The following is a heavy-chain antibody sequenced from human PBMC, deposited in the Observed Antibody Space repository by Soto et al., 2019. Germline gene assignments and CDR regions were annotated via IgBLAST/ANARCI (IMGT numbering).Heavy chain of an antibody. CDR1: GGSIRSSSYY. J-gene: IGHJ4*02. D-gene: IGHD2-8*02. CDR2: IYYSGST. V-gene: IGHV4-39*02. Sequence: SETLSLTCTVSGGSIRSSSYYWGWIRQPPGRGLEWIGSIYYSGSTYYNPSLKSRVTISVDTSKNQFSLKLTSVTAADTAVYYCARDKITGLFDSWGQGTLVTVSS. CDR3: ARDKITGLFDS.